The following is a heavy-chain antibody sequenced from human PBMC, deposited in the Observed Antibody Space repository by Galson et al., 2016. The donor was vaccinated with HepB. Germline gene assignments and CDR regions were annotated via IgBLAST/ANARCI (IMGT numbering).Heavy chain of an antibody. D-gene: IGHD3-16*01. J-gene: IGHJ4*02. V-gene: IGHV3-53*01. CDR3: ASAPTLGY. Sequence: SLRLSCATSGFTFSAYNINWVRQAPGKGLEGVSVIYSGGSTRYADSVKGRFTISRDTSKNTLYLQTNSLRAEDTAVYYCASAPTLGYWGQGTLVTVSS. CDR2: IYSGGST. CDR1: GFTFSAYN.